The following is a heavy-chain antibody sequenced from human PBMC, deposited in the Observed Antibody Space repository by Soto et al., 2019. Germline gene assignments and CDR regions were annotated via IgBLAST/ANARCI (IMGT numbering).Heavy chain of an antibody. Sequence: SETLSLTCAVYGGSVNGYYWNWIRQPPGKGLEWIGEINHTGGTHYNPSPKSRVTMSVDTSNNQFSLRLSSVTAADTAIYYCATRITVFGLLIPPFDPWGQGTQVTVSS. V-gene: IGHV4-34*01. D-gene: IGHD3-3*01. CDR1: GGSVNGYY. CDR2: INHTGGT. J-gene: IGHJ5*02. CDR3: ATRITVFGLLIPPFDP.